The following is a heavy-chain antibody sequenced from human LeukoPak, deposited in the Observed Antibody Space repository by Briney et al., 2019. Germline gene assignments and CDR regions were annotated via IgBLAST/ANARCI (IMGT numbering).Heavy chain of an antibody. J-gene: IGHJ3*02. Sequence: GGSLRHSCAASGFTFSSYSMNWVRQAPGKGLEWVSYISIGSSTIVYADSVKGRFTISRDNAKNSLYLQMNSLRAEDTAVYYCVRDLSWAFDIWGQGTMVTVSS. V-gene: IGHV3-48*04. CDR1: GFTFSSYS. CDR3: VRDLSWAFDI. CDR2: ISIGSSTI.